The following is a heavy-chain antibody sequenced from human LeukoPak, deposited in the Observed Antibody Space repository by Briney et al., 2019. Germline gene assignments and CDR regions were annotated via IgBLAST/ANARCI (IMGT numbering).Heavy chain of an antibody. CDR2: IYYSGST. CDR3: ARDLPITIFGVVTPYFDY. J-gene: IGHJ4*02. CDR1: GGSISSYY. D-gene: IGHD3-3*01. Sequence: SETLSLTCTVSGGSISSYYWNWIRQPPGKGLEWIGYIYYSGSTNYNPSLKSRVTISVGTSKNQFSLKLSSVTAADTAVYYCARDLPITIFGVVTPYFDYWGQGTLVTVSS. V-gene: IGHV4-59*12.